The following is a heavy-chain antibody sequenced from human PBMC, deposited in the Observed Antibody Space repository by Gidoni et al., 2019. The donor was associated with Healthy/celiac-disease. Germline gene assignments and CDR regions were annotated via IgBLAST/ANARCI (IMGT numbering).Heavy chain of an antibody. Sequence: IRQPPGKGLEWIGYIYYSGSTNYNPSLKSRVTISVDTSKNQFSLKLSSVTAADTAVYYCARVEEDCSGGSCYEDKYYFDYWGQGTLVTVSS. D-gene: IGHD2-15*01. CDR2: IYYSGST. J-gene: IGHJ4*02. V-gene: IGHV4-59*01. CDR3: ARVEEDCSGGSCYEDKYYFDY.